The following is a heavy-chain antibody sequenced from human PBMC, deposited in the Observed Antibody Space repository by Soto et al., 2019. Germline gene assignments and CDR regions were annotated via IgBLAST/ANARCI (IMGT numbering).Heavy chain of an antibody. CDR3: ASYYDSGYYYGMDV. J-gene: IGHJ6*02. D-gene: IGHD3-10*01. V-gene: IGHV3-21*01. CDR1: GFTFSSYS. Sequence: AGGSLRLSCAASGFTFSSYSMNWVRQAPGKGLEWVSSISSSSSYIYYADSVKGRFTISRDNAKNSLYLQMNSLRAEDTAVYYCASYYDSGYYYGMDVWGQGTTVTVSS. CDR2: ISSSSSYI.